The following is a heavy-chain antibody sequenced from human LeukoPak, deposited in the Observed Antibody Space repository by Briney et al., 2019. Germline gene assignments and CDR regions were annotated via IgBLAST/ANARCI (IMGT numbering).Heavy chain of an antibody. Sequence: AGGSLRLSCAASGFNFNVFDMTWVRQAPGKGLEWVSSISSSSSYIYYADSVKGRFTISRDNAKNSLYLQMNSLRAEDTAVYYCARDWVDYWGQGTLVTVSS. CDR3: ARDWVDY. CDR2: ISSSSSYI. V-gene: IGHV3-21*01. D-gene: IGHD3-16*01. CDR1: GFNFNVFD. J-gene: IGHJ4*02.